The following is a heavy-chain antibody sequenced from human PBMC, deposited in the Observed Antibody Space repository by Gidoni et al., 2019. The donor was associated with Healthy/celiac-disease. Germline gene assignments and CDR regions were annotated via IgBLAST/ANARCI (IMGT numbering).Heavy chain of an antibody. Sequence: QVQLVQSGAEVKKPGSSVKVSCKASVGTFCSYAISWVRQAPGQGLEWMGGIIPIFGTANYAQKFQGRVTITADESTSTAYMELSSLRSEDTAVYYCARTTRSGRTVVPPDYWGQGTLVTVSS. CDR1: VGTFCSYA. CDR2: IIPIFGTA. D-gene: IGHD3-10*01. V-gene: IGHV1-69*01. J-gene: IGHJ4*02. CDR3: ARTTRSGRTVVPPDY.